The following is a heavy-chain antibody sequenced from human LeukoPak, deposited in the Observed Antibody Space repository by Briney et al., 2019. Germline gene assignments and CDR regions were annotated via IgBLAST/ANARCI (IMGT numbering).Heavy chain of an antibody. J-gene: IGHJ4*02. CDR1: GGTFSSYA. CDR2: ISPHNGDT. Sequence: ASVKVSCKASGGTFSSYAISWVRQAPGQGLEWMGWISPHNGDTNYVQNLRGRVTMTTDTSTSTAYMELRSLRCDDTAVYYCARVRAAAGIYYSDYWGQGTLVTVSS. CDR3: ARVRAAAGIYYSDY. V-gene: IGHV1-18*01. D-gene: IGHD6-13*01.